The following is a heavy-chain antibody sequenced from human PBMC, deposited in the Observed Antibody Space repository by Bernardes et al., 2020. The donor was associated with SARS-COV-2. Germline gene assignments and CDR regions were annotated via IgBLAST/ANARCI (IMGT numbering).Heavy chain of an antibody. Sequence: SETLSLTCTVSGGSISSYYWSWIRQPPGKGLEWIGYIHYSGTTKNNPSLKSRVTLSIDTPKNQLSLRLSSVTAADTAVYYCAREAGHTNTHFDPWGQGTLVTVSP. D-gene: IGHD3-3*02. J-gene: IGHJ5*02. CDR2: IHYSGTT. CDR3: AREAGHTNTHFDP. CDR1: GGSISSYY. V-gene: IGHV4-59*01.